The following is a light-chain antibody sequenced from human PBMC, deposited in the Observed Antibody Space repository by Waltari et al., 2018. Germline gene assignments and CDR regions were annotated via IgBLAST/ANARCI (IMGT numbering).Light chain of an antibody. Sequence: QSALTQTASVSGSPGQSITISCTGTSSDVGSSNLVSWYQQHPGKAPKFMIYEVSKRPSGVSDRFSGSKSGNTASLTISGLQPEDEADYYCCSYVGDSTSYVFGTGTKVTVL. CDR2: EVS. V-gene: IGLV2-23*02. CDR1: SSDVGSSNL. CDR3: CSYVGDSTSYV. J-gene: IGLJ1*01.